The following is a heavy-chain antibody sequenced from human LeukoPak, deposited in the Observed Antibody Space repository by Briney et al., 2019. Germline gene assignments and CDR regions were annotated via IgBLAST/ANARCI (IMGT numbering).Heavy chain of an antibody. CDR2: IYYSGST. J-gene: IGHJ3*02. D-gene: IGHD6-19*01. CDR3: ARDQAVAVAGYGAFDI. V-gene: IGHV4-59*01. CDR1: GGSISSYY. Sequence: PSETLSLTYTVSGGSISSYYWSWIRQPPGKGLEWIGYIYYSGSTNYNPSLKSRVTISVDTSKNQFSLKLSSVTAADTAVYYCARDQAVAVAGYGAFDIWGQGTMVTVSS.